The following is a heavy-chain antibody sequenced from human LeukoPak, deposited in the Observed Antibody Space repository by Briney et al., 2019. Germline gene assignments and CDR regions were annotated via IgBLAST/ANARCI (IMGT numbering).Heavy chain of an antibody. CDR2: IYYSGST. V-gene: IGHV4-31*03. CDR3: ARGGSYYYDSSGPNWFDP. Sequence: SQTLSLTCTVSGGSISSGGYYWSWIRQHPGQGLEWIGYIYYSGSTYYNPSLKSRVTISVDTSKNQFSLKLSSVTAADTAVYCCARGGSYYYDSSGPNWFDPWGQGTLVTVSS. J-gene: IGHJ5*02. CDR1: GGSISSGGYY. D-gene: IGHD3-22*01.